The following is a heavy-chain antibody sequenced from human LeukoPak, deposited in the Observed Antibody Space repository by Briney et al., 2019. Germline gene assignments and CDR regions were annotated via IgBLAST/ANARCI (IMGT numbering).Heavy chain of an antibody. D-gene: IGHD6-13*01. J-gene: IGHJ4*02. Sequence: GGSLRLSCAASGFTFNNAWMSWVRQAPGKGLEWVGRIKSKTDGGTTEYAVPVRGRFTISRDDSKNTLYLEMNSLKTEDTAVYYCTTDAGIAEAGTGGYWGQGTLVTVSS. CDR2: IKSKTDGGTT. CDR1: GFTFNNAW. V-gene: IGHV3-15*01. CDR3: TTDAGIAEAGTGGY.